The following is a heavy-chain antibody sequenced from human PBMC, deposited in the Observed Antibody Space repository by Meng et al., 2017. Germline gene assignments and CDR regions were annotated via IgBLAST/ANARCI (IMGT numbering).Heavy chain of an antibody. V-gene: IGHV4-34*01. CDR3: AREIAVAAHYYWYFDL. Sequence: HVHPHKGGAGLLKPSGTLPLTCAVYGGFFSGYYWSWIRQPPGKGLEWIGEINRSGSTNYNPSLKSRVTISVDTSKNQFSLKLNSVTAADTAVYYCAREIAVAAHYYWYFDLWGRGTLVTVSS. J-gene: IGHJ2*01. CDR1: GGFFSGYY. CDR2: INRSGST. D-gene: IGHD6-19*01.